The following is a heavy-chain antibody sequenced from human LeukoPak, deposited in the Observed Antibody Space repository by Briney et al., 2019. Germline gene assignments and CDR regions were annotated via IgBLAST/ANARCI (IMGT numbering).Heavy chain of an antibody. V-gene: IGHV3-21*04. CDR1: GFTFSSYS. Sequence: PGGSLRLSCAASGFTFSSYSMNWVRQAPGKGLEWVSSISSSSSYIYYADSVKGRFSISRDNSKNTLYLQMNSLRAEDTAIYYCASHGVTMEEHFQHWGQGTLVTVSS. CDR3: ASHGVTMEEHFQH. J-gene: IGHJ1*01. D-gene: IGHD3-10*01. CDR2: ISSSSSYI.